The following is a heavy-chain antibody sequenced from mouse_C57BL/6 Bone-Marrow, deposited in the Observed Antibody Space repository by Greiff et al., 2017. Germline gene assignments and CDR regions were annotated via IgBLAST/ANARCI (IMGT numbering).Heavy chain of an antibody. CDR3: AGARLRRGAGFAY. J-gene: IGHJ3*01. Sequence: VKLMESGPGLVAPSQSLSITCTVSGFSLTSYAISWVRQPPGKGLEWLGVIWTGGGTNYNSALKSRLSISKDNSKSQVFLKMNSLQTDDTARYYCAGARLRRGAGFAYWGQGTLVTVSA. D-gene: IGHD2-4*01. V-gene: IGHV2-9-1*01. CDR1: GFSLTSYA. CDR2: IWTGGGT.